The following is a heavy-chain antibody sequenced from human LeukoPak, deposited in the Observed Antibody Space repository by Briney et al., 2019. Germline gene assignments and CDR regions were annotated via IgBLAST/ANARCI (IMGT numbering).Heavy chain of an antibody. CDR1: GFTFRNYG. J-gene: IGHJ4*02. CDR2: ISNDASHK. V-gene: IGHV3-30*03. CDR3: ARARSVGPPTGFDQ. D-gene: IGHD4-23*01. Sequence: PGRSLRLSCAASGFTFRNYGIHWVRQAPGKGLEWVAVISNDASHKFYADSVRGRFTISRDNSKNTLSLQMDTLRREDTAVYYCARARSVGPPTGFDQWGQGTPVTVSS.